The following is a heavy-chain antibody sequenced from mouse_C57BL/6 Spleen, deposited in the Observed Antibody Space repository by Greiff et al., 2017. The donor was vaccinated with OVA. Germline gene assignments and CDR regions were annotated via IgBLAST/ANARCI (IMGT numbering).Heavy chain of an antibody. CDR2: ISSGSSTI. Sequence: EVKLMESGGGLVKPGGSLKLSCAASGFTFSDYGMHWVRQAPEKGLAWVAYISSGSSTIYYADTVKGRFTISRDNAKNTLFLQMTSLRSEDTAMYYCARGALLLPADYWGQGTTLTVSS. CDR3: ARGALLLPADY. V-gene: IGHV5-17*01. J-gene: IGHJ2*01. D-gene: IGHD1-1*01. CDR1: GFTFSDYG.